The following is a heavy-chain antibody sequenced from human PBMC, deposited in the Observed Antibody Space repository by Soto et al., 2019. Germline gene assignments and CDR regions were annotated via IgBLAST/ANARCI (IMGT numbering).Heavy chain of an antibody. V-gene: IGHV3-23*01. CDR1: GFTFSSYA. CDR3: AKRGAAAGYYYYYGMDV. D-gene: IGHD6-13*01. Sequence: GESLKISCAASGFTFSSYAMSWVRQAPGKGLEWVSAISGSGGSTYYADSVKGRFTISRDNSKNTLYLQMNSLRAEDTAVYYCAKRGAAAGYYYYYGMDVWGQGTTVTVSS. J-gene: IGHJ6*02. CDR2: ISGSGGST.